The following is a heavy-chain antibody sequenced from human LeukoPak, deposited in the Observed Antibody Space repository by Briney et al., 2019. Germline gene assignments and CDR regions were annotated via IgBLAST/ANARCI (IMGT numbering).Heavy chain of an antibody. CDR1: GGSISSSSYY. D-gene: IGHD3-16*02. V-gene: IGHV4-39*07. CDR2: IYYSGST. Sequence: SETLSLTCTVSGGSISSSSYYWGWIRQPPGKGLEWIGSIYYSGSTYYTPSLKSRVTISVDTSKNQFSLKLSSVTAADTAVYYCARRGVYADYVWGSYRHRMNWFDPWGQGTLVTVSS. J-gene: IGHJ5*02. CDR3: ARRGVYADYVWGSYRHRMNWFDP.